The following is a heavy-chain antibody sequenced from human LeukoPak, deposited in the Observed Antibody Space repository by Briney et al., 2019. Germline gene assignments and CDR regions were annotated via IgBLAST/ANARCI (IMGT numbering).Heavy chain of an antibody. Sequence: PGGSLRLSCAASGFTFSDYYMSWIRQAPGKGLEWVSYISSSGSTIYYADSVKGRFTISRDNAKNSLYLQMNSLRAEDTAVYYCARARSRQRHNFDYWGQGTLVTVSS. CDR2: ISSSGSTI. V-gene: IGHV3-11*01. J-gene: IGHJ4*02. D-gene: IGHD5-24*01. CDR3: ARARSRQRHNFDY. CDR1: GFTFSDYY.